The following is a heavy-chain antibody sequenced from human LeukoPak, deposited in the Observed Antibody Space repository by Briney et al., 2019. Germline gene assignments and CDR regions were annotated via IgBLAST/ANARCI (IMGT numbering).Heavy chain of an antibody. Sequence: GGSLRLSCAASGFTFSSYAMSWVRQAPGKGLEWVSGISGSGGTTSYTDSVKGRFTISRDNSKSTLYLQMNSLRAEDTAVYYCAKLGGERQIDSWGQGTLVTVSS. V-gene: IGHV3-23*01. CDR1: GFTFSSYA. D-gene: IGHD1-1*01. CDR2: ISGSGGTT. CDR3: AKLGGERQIDS. J-gene: IGHJ5*01.